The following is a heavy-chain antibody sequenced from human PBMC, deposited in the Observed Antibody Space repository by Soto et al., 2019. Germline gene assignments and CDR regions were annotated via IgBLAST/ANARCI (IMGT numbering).Heavy chain of an antibody. CDR3: ARDGDYLHAFDI. CDR1: GGTFSSYA. J-gene: IGHJ3*02. Sequence: GASVKVSCKASGGTFSSYAISWVRQAPGQGLEWMGGIIPIFGTANYAQKFQGRVTITADESTSTAYMELSSLRSEDTAVYYCARDGDYLHAFDIWGQGTMVTVSS. D-gene: IGHD3-16*01. V-gene: IGHV1-69*13. CDR2: IIPIFGTA.